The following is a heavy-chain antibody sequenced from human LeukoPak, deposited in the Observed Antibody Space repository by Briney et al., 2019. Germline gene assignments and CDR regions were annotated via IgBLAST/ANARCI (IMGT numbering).Heavy chain of an antibody. CDR3: ARDFWSGFYNNWFDP. CDR2: ISSSGSTI. J-gene: IGHJ5*02. Sequence: KPGGSLRLSCAASGFTFSDYCMSWIRQAPGKGLEWVAYISSSGSTIYFADSVKGRFTVSRDNAKNSLSLQMNSLRAEDTAVYYCARDFWSGFYNNWFDPWGQGPLVIVSS. CDR1: GFTFSDYC. V-gene: IGHV3-11*01. D-gene: IGHD3-3*01.